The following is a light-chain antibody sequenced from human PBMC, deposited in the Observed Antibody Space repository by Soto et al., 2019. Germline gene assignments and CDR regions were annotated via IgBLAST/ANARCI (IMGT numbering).Light chain of an antibody. CDR3: CSSAGTVAYV. CDR2: EVN. Sequence: QSALTQPASVSGSPGQSITISCAGTGSDVGAYNLVSWYQQHPGKAPKLIMCEVNTRPSGISNRFAGSKSGDTASLTISGLQAEDEADYFCCSSAGTVAYVFGTGTKLTVL. V-gene: IGLV2-23*02. CDR1: GSDVGAYNL. J-gene: IGLJ1*01.